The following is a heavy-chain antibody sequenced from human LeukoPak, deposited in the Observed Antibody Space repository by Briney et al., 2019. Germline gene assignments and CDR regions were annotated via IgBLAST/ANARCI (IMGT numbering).Heavy chain of an antibody. Sequence: ASVKVSCKASAYSFSSYDINWVRQATGQGLEWMGWMNLNSGNTGYAQKFQGRVTMTRNTSINTAYMELSGLISEDTAVYFCTRAGERPIRYFDYWGQGTLVTVSS. CDR3: TRAGERPIRYFDY. CDR1: AYSFSSYD. V-gene: IGHV1-8*01. CDR2: MNLNSGNT. D-gene: IGHD3-9*01. J-gene: IGHJ4*02.